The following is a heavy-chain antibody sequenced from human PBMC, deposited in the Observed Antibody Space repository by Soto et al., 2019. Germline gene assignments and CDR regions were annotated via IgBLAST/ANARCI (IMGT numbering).Heavy chain of an antibody. V-gene: IGHV4-34*01. D-gene: IGHD6-6*01. Sequence: PSETLSLTCSLYSGSLSGYYWSWIRQPPGEGLEWIGEISPSGTTNYSPSLKSRVSISVDTSKNQFSLNLTSLTAADTAVYYCARAPKVSGSAQTRPDFWGQGSLVTVS. J-gene: IGHJ4*02. CDR3: ARAPKVSGSAQTRPDF. CDR1: SGSLSGYY. CDR2: ISPSGTT.